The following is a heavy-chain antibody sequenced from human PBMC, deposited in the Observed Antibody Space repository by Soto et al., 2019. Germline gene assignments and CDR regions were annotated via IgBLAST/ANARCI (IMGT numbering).Heavy chain of an antibody. V-gene: IGHV3-7*05. CDR3: ARDSPIAAQRVYYYYGMDV. Sequence: PGGSLSLSCAASGFTFSSYWMSWVRQAPGKGLEWVANIKQDGSEKYYVDSVKGRFTISRDNAKNSLYLQMNSLRAEDTAVYYCARDSPIAAQRVYYYYGMDVWGQGTTVTVSS. CDR1: GFTFSSYW. D-gene: IGHD6-6*01. CDR2: IKQDGSEK. J-gene: IGHJ6*02.